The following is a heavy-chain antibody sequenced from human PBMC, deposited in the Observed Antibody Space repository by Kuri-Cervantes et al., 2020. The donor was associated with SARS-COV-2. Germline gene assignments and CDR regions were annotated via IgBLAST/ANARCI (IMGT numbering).Heavy chain of an antibody. Sequence: LSCTVSGGSISSYYWSWIRQPAGKGLEWIGRIYTSGSTNYNPSLKSRVTISVDTSKNQFSLKLSSVTAADTAVYYCARGSPSGWCRVYDYWGQGTLVTVSS. CDR3: ARGSPSGWCRVYDY. CDR2: IYTSGST. J-gene: IGHJ4*02. D-gene: IGHD6-19*01. V-gene: IGHV4-4*07. CDR1: GGSISSYY.